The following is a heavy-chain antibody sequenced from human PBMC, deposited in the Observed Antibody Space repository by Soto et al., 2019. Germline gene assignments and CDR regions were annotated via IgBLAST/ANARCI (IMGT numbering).Heavy chain of an antibody. CDR2: ISGSGGST. V-gene: IGHV3-23*01. D-gene: IGHD3-10*01. CDR1: GFTFSSYA. CDR3: AKRLKGVRGPQPTDY. J-gene: IGHJ4*02. Sequence: GGSLRLSCAASGFTFSSYAMSWVRQAPGKGLEWVSAISGSGGSTYYADSVKGRFTISRDNSKNTLYLQMNSLRAEDTAVYYCAKRLKGVRGPQPTDYWGQGTLVTVSS.